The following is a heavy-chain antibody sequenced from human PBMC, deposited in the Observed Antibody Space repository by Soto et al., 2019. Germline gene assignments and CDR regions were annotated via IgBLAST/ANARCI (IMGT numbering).Heavy chain of an antibody. Sequence: GASVKVTCTASGYTYTSYGSSWVRQAPGQGLEWMGWISAYNGNTNYAQKLQGRVTMTTDTSTSTAYMELRSLRSDDTAVYYCARDNSNYVGNWFDPWGQGTLVTVSS. CDR3: ARDNSNYVGNWFDP. J-gene: IGHJ5*02. V-gene: IGHV1-18*01. D-gene: IGHD4-4*01. CDR2: ISAYNGNT. CDR1: GYTYTSYG.